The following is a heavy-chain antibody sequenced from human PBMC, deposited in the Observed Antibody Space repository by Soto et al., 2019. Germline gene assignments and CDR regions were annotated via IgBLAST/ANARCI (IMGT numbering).Heavy chain of an antibody. CDR1: GGTFSSYT. D-gene: IGHD6-13*01. J-gene: IGHJ6*02. CDR3: AYSCSWYYYYGMDV. V-gene: IGHV1-69*02. Sequence: QVQLVQSGAEVKKPGSSVKVSCKASGGTFSSYTISWVRQAPGQGLEWMGRIIPILGIANYAQKFQGRVTITADKSTSTAYLELSSLRSEDTAVYYCAYSCSWYYYYGMDVWGQGTTVTVSS. CDR2: IIPILGIA.